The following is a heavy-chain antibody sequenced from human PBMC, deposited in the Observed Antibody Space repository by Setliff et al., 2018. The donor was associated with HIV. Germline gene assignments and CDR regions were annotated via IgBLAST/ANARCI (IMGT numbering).Heavy chain of an antibody. CDR1: GFTIRGYW. D-gene: IGHD3-3*01. CDR3: AKQVSVGPTVP. Sequence: PGGSLRLSCAASGFTIRGYWMNWVRQAPGKGLEWVSGISDSGDKTYYADSVKGRFTISRDNSNIILHLHMNSLRAEDTALYYCAKQVSVGPTVPWGQGTLVTVSS. J-gene: IGHJ5*02. CDR2: ISDSGDKT. V-gene: IGHV3-23*01.